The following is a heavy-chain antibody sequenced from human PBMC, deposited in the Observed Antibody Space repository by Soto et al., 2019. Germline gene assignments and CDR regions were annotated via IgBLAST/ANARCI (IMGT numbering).Heavy chain of an antibody. Sequence: VQLVESGGGLVQPGGSLRVSCAASGFTVTNNYMSWVRQAPGKGLEWVSVIYSGGTTDYADSVKDRFTISRDNSRNTWYLQMNSWRGDDTAVYYCTRDRSSGWSEYWGQGTLVTVSS. CDR1: GFTVTNNY. CDR2: IYSGGTT. CDR3: TRDRSSGWSEY. D-gene: IGHD6-19*01. V-gene: IGHV3-66*01. J-gene: IGHJ4*02.